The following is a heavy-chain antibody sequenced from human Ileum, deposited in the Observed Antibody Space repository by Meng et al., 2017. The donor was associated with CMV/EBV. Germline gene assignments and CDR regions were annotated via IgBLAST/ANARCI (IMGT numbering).Heavy chain of an antibody. V-gene: IGHV4-39*07. D-gene: IGHD3-16*01. CDR1: GGSISSSSYY. Sequence: SETLSLTCTVSGGSISSSSYYWGWIRQPPGKGLECIGSIYYSGSTYYNPSLKSRVTISVDTSKNQFSLKLSSVTAADTAVYYCAREMGGLWGQGTLVTVSS. CDR2: IYYSGST. J-gene: IGHJ4*02. CDR3: AREMGGL.